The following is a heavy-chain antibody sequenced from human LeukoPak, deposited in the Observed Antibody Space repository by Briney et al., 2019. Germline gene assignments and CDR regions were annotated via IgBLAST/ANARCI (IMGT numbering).Heavy chain of an antibody. D-gene: IGHD1-26*01. CDR1: GGSISSYY. Sequence: SETLSLTCTVSGGSISSYYWSWIRQPPGKGLEWIGYIYYSGSTNYNPSLKSRVTISVDTSKNQFSLKLSSVTAADTAVYYCARHIAGGLAIFDYWGQGILVTVSS. CDR2: IYYSGST. V-gene: IGHV4-59*08. CDR3: ARHIAGGLAIFDY. J-gene: IGHJ4*02.